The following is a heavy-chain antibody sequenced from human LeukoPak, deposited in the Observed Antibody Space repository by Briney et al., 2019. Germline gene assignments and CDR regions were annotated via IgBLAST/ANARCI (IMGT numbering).Heavy chain of an antibody. CDR3: ARGAYYDILTGYYAS. Sequence: ASVKVSCKACGYTFTSYGISWVRQAPRQGLEWMGWISAYNGNTNYAQKLQGRVTMTTDTSTSTAYMELRSLRSDDTAVYYCARGAYYDILTGYYASWGQGTLVTVSS. CDR1: GYTFTSYG. CDR2: ISAYNGNT. V-gene: IGHV1-18*01. D-gene: IGHD3-9*01. J-gene: IGHJ5*02.